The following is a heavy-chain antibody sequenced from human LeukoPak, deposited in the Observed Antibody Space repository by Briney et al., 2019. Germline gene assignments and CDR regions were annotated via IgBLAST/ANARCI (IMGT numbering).Heavy chain of an antibody. CDR3: ARVIPYYDFWSGYEYYYYGMDV. Sequence: ASVKVSCKASGYTFTSYGISWVRQAPGQGLEWMGWISAYNGNTNYAQKLQGSVTMTTDTSTSTAYMELRSLRSDDTAVYYCARVIPYYDFWSGYEYYYYGMDVWGQGTTVTVSS. V-gene: IGHV1-18*01. J-gene: IGHJ6*02. CDR1: GYTFTSYG. D-gene: IGHD3-3*01. CDR2: ISAYNGNT.